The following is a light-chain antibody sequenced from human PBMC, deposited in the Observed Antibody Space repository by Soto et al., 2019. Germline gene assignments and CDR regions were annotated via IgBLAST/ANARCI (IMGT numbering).Light chain of an antibody. CDR2: GAS. CDR3: HQYGSSPRT. Sequence: EIVLTQSPGILSLSPGERGTLSCRASQSVSSNNLAWYQQRPGQAPRLLIYGASSRATGIPDRFSGSGSGTDFTLTISRLEPEDFAVYYCHQYGSSPRTFGQGTKVEIK. J-gene: IGKJ1*01. CDR1: QSVSSNN. V-gene: IGKV3-20*01.